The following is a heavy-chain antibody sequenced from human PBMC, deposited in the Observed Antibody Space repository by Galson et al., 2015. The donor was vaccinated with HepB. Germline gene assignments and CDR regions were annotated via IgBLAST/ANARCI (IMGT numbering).Heavy chain of an antibody. J-gene: IGHJ5*02. Sequence: SLRLSCAASGFTLSDYYMNWIRQAPGKGLEWVSHISSTSTYTNYADSVKGRFTISRDNAKNSLYLQMNSLRVEDTALYYCAKGTYSSSWAWFDPWGQGTLVTVSS. CDR1: GFTLSDYY. CDR3: AKGTYSSSWAWFDP. CDR2: ISSTSTYT. V-gene: IGHV3-11*06. D-gene: IGHD6-13*01.